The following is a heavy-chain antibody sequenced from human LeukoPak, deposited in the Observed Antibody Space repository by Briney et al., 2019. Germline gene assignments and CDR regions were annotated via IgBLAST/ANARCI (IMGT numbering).Heavy chain of an antibody. CDR3: ARLRYYYYYYMDV. J-gene: IGHJ6*03. D-gene: IGHD4-17*01. CDR2: IYHSGST. CDR1: GYSISSGYY. Sequence: ASETLSLTCAVSGYSISSGYYWGWIRQPPGKGVEWIGSIYHSGSTYYNPSLKRRVPISVDTSKNQFSLKLRSVTAADTAVYYCARLRYYYYYYMDVWGKGTTVTVSS. V-gene: IGHV4-38-2*01.